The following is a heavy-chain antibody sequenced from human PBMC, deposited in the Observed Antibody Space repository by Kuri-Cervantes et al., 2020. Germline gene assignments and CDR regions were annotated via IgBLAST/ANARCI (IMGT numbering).Heavy chain of an antibody. V-gene: IGHV3-15*01. CDR2: IKSKTDGGTT. CDR1: GFTFSSYN. J-gene: IGHJ4*02. D-gene: IGHD4-17*01. CDR3: TTLTVTTGGVDY. Sequence: GESLKISCAASGFTFSSYNMNWVRQAPGKGLEWVGRIKSKTDGGTTDYAAPVKGRFTISRDDSKNTLYLQMNSLKTEDTAVYYCTTLTVTTGGVDYWGQGTLVTVSS.